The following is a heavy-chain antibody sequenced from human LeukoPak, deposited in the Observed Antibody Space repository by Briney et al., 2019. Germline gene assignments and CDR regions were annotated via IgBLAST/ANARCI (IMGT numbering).Heavy chain of an antibody. V-gene: IGHV3-23*01. CDR3: VKEEEYYDSSNNYRPYFDY. Sequence: GGSLRLSCAASGFTFSSYAMTWVRQAPGKGLEWVSAISGSGGSTYYADSVKGRFIISRDNSKNTLYLQMRSLRADDTAVYYCVKEEEYYDSSNNYRPYFDYWGQGTLVTVSS. J-gene: IGHJ4*02. CDR2: ISGSGGST. D-gene: IGHD3-22*01. CDR1: GFTFSSYA.